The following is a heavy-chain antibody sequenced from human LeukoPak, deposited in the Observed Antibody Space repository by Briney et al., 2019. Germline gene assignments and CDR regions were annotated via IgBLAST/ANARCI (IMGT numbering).Heavy chain of an antibody. CDR3: ARHTLEAVAGKGLDY. V-gene: IGHV4-34*01. D-gene: IGHD6-19*01. J-gene: IGHJ4*02. CDR2: INHSGST. CDR1: GGSISSYY. Sequence: SETLSLTCTVSGGSISSYYWSWIRQPPGKGPEWIGEINHSGSTNYNPSLKSRVTISVDTSKNQFSLKLSSVTAADTAVYYCARHTLEAVAGKGLDYWGQGTLVTVSS.